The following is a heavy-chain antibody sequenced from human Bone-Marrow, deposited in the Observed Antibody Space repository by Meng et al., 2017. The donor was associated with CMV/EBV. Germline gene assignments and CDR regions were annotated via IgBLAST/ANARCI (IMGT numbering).Heavy chain of an antibody. CDR2: ISSSSSYI. J-gene: IGHJ4*02. CDR3: ARGGGRYSGDY. V-gene: IGHV3-21*01. Sequence: GESLKISCAASGFTFSSYSMNWVRQAPGKGLEWVSSISSSSSYIYYADSVKGRFTISRDNAKKSLYLQMNSLRAEDTAVYYCARGGGRYSGDYWGQGTVVTVSS. CDR1: GFTFSSYS. D-gene: IGHD1-26*01.